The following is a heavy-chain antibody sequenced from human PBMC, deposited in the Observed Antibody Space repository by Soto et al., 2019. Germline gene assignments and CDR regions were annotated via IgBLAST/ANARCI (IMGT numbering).Heavy chain of an antibody. J-gene: IGHJ3*02. V-gene: IGHV5-51*01. CDR1: GYNFTIYW. CDR2: IYPGDSDT. D-gene: IGHD2-2*01. Sequence: PVQSQKISRRGSGYNFTIYWIRRVRKRPGKGLEWMGIIYPGDSDTRYSPSFQGQVTISADKSISTAYLQWSSLKASDTAMYYCARRRGCSSTSCTDAFDIWGQGTMVTVSS. CDR3: ARRRGCSSTSCTDAFDI.